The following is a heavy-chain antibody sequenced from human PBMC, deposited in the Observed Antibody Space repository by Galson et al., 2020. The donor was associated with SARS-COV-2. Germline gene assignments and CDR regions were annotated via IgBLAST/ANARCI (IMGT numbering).Heavy chain of an antibody. CDR1: GYTFSGNF. CDR3: ARGKADDSGQYFIGHDY. V-gene: IGHV1-2*04. CDR2: IEPKTGAT. Sequence: ASVTVSCKASGYTFSGNFIHWVRQAPGQGLAWMGYIEPKTGATNYAQKFQGSVTLTSDTSISTVYMELNRLTSGDTAVYFCARGKADDSGQYFIGHDYWGQGTLVTVSS. D-gene: IGHD3-16*01. J-gene: IGHJ4*02.